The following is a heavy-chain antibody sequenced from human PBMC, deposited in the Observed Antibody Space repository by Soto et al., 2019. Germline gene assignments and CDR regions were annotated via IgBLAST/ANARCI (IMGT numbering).Heavy chain of an antibody. Sequence: PSETLSLTCTVSGGAVSNFYLNWIRQPAGKGLEWIGRIYSSGGTNYNPSLRSRVTMSVDTSKNQFSLKLNSVTAADTAVYYCARSSHKESWFDPWGQGTLVTVSS. CDR3: ARSSHKESWFDP. J-gene: IGHJ5*02. V-gene: IGHV4-4*07. D-gene: IGHD2-15*01. CDR2: IYSSGGT. CDR1: GGAVSNFY.